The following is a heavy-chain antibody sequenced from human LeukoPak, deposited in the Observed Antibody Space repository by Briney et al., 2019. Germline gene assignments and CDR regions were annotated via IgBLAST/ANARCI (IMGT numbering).Heavy chain of an antibody. CDR1: GGSISDYY. Sequence: PSETLSLTCTVSGGSISDYYWSWIRQPAGKGLEWIGRIYTSGSTDYNPSLKSRVTMSVDTSKNQFSLELNSVTAADTAVYYCARISTLGGYYFCYMDVWGKGTTVSVSS. CDR2: IYTSGST. CDR3: ARISTLGGYYFCYMDV. V-gene: IGHV4-4*07. J-gene: IGHJ6*03.